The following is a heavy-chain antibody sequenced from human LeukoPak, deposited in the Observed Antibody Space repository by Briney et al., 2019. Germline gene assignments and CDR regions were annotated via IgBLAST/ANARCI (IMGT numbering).Heavy chain of an antibody. V-gene: IGHV1-3*03. J-gene: IGHJ4*02. CDR2: INAGNGNT. Sequence: ASVKVSCKASGYTFTSYAMHWVRQAPGQRLEWMGWINAGNGNTKYSQEFQGRVTITRDTSASTAYMELSSLRSEDMAVYYCARDSGYNWNDVGYFDYWGQGTLVTVSS. D-gene: IGHD1-20*01. CDR3: ARDSGYNWNDVGYFDY. CDR1: GYTFTSYA.